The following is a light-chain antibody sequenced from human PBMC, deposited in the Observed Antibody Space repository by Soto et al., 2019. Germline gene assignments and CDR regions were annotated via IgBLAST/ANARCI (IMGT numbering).Light chain of an antibody. J-gene: IGKJ1*01. V-gene: IGKV1-5*03. CDR3: QQFNTSPWT. CDR1: QGVSIW. CDR2: KSS. Sequence: DIQMTQSPSTLSASEGDRVTISCRASQGVSIWLAWYQQKPGRAPKLLIYKSSILESGVPSRFSGSGSGTEFTLTISSLQPDDFATYYCQQFNTSPWTVGQGTKVDIK.